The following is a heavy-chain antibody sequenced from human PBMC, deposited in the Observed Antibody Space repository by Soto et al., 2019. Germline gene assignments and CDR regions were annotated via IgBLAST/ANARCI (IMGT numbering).Heavy chain of an antibody. J-gene: IGHJ4*02. Sequence: GGSLRLSCAASWFTFTSHGMHWVRQAPGKGLEWVAVIWSDGNNRYYADSVKGRFTVSRDNSRNTLSLQMNSLRAEDTGVYYCARDYHYDSSGRIDFWGQGTLVTVSS. CDR3: ARDYHYDSSGRIDF. V-gene: IGHV3-33*01. CDR2: IWSDGNNR. D-gene: IGHD3-22*01. CDR1: WFTFTSHG.